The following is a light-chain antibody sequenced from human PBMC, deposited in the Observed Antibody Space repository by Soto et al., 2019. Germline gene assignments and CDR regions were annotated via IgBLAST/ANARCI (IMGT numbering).Light chain of an antibody. Sequence: AIRMTQSPSSFSASTGDRVTITCRASQGISSRLAWYQVKPGKAPRLLIYTASYLESGVPSRFSGSGSGTDFTLTISPLQSEDFAFYYCQQYFSYPLTFGGGTKVEIK. CDR2: TAS. J-gene: IGKJ4*01. CDR1: QGISSR. CDR3: QQYFSYPLT. V-gene: IGKV1-8*01.